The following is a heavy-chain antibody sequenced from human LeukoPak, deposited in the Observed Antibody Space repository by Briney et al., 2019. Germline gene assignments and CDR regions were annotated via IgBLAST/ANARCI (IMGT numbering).Heavy chain of an antibody. V-gene: IGHV3-23*01. CDR1: GFTFSSYA. J-gene: IGHJ4*02. CDR2: ISDSGGGT. Sequence: RPGGSLRLSCAASGFTFSSYAMSRVRQAPGTGLEWVSAISDSGGGTYYAASVRGRFTISRDNSKNTLHLQMNSLRAEDTAVYYCAKYYYDSSGSRHFDYWGQGTLVTVSS. CDR3: AKYYYDSSGSRHFDY. D-gene: IGHD3-22*01.